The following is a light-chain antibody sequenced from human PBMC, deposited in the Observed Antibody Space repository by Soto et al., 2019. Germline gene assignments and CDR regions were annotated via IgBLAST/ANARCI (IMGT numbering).Light chain of an antibody. V-gene: IGKV3-11*01. CDR2: DTS. CDR3: QQRSNWSPPFT. J-gene: IGKJ2*01. Sequence: EIVLTQSPATLSLSPGKRATLSCRASQSVSNFLAWYQQKAGQAPRLLIYDTSNRAGGIPARFSGSGSGTDFTLTISSLEPEDFAVYYCQQRSNWSPPFTFGPGTKVEMK. CDR1: QSVSNF.